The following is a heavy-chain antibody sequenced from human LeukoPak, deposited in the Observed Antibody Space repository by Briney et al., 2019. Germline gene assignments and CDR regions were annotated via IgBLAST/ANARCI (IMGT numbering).Heavy chain of an antibody. V-gene: IGHV1-69*05. CDR3: ASHGSGSFPAFDY. D-gene: IGHD3-10*01. Sequence: ASVKVSCKASGGTCSSYAISWVRQAPGQGLEWMGGIVPIFGTANYAQKFQGRVTITTDESTSTAYMELSSLRSEDTAVYYCASHGSGSFPAFDYWGQGTLVTVSS. CDR1: GGTCSSYA. J-gene: IGHJ4*02. CDR2: IVPIFGTA.